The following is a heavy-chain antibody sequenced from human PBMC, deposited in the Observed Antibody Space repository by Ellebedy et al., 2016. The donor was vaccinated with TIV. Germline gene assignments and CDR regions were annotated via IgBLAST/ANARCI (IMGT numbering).Heavy chain of an antibody. CDR3: AKDLTPSSSWYGGIDF. V-gene: IGHV3-23*01. Sequence: GESLKISCAAPGFTFSSYAMTWVRQAPGKGLEWVSTINGGGVTTYYADSVKGRFTISRDNSKNTLSLQMNSLRAEDTAIYYCAKDLTPSSSWYGGIDFWGQGTLVTVSS. CDR2: INGGGVTT. J-gene: IGHJ4*02. CDR1: GFTFSSYA. D-gene: IGHD6-13*01.